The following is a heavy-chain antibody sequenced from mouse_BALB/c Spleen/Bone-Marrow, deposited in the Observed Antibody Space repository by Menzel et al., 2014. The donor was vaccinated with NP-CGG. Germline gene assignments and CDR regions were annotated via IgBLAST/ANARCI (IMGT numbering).Heavy chain of an antibody. V-gene: IGHV1-7*01. CDR1: GYTFTSYW. Sequence: QVQLQQSGAELAKPGASVKMSYTASGYTFTSYWMHRVKQRPGQGLEWIGYINPSTGYTEYNQKFKDKATLTADKSSSTAYMQLSSLTSEDYAVYYCARSRTGTYFDNWGQGTTLTVSS. D-gene: IGHD4-1*01. CDR3: ARSRTGTYFDN. J-gene: IGHJ2*01. CDR2: INPSTGYT.